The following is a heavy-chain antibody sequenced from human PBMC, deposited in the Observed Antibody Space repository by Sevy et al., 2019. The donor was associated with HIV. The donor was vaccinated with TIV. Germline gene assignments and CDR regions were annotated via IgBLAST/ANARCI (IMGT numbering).Heavy chain of an antibody. J-gene: IGHJ5*02. D-gene: IGHD3-10*01. CDR3: ARKRITMVRGVITGNNWFDP. CDR1: GGSISSGGYY. Sequence: QTLSLTCTVSGGSISSGGYYWSWIRQHPGKGLEWIGYIYYSGSTYYNPSLKSRVTISVDTSKNQFSLKLSSVTAADTAVYYCARKRITMVRGVITGNNWFDPWGQGTLVTVSS. CDR2: IYYSGST. V-gene: IGHV4-31*03.